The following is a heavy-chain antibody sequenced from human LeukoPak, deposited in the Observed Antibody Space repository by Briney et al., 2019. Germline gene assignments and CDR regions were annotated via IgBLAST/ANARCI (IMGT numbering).Heavy chain of an antibody. Sequence: ASVKVSCKASEYSFTSNYRHWVRQVPGQGLEWMGIIYPRDGSTSYAQKFQGRVTVTRDTSTSTVHMELSGLRSEDTAVYYCARDQEGFDYWGQGTLVTVSS. J-gene: IGHJ4*02. CDR3: ARDQEGFDY. V-gene: IGHV1-46*01. CDR1: EYSFTSNY. CDR2: IYPRDGST.